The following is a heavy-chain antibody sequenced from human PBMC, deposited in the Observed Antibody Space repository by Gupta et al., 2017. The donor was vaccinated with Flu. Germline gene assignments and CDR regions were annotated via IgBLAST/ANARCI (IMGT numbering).Heavy chain of an antibody. D-gene: IGHD6-19*01. V-gene: IGHV4-59*01. CDR1: GVSITETD. CDR3: ARGGSAYNPFDY. J-gene: IGHJ4*02. CDR2: IYYTGNT. Sequence: CTVSGVSITETDWSWIRQSPGKGLEWIGNIYYTGNTNYDPSLQSRVTISVNTSKNQFSLRLNSVTSADTAVYFCARGGSAYNPFDYWGQGTLVSVSS.